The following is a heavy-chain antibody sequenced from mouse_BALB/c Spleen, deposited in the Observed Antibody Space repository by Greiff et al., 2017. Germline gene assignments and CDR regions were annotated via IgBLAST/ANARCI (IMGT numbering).Heavy chain of an antibody. J-gene: IGHJ2*01. V-gene: IGHV3-8*02. Sequence: EVQVVESGPSLVKPSQTLSLTCSVTGDSITSGYWNWIRKFPGNKLEYMGYISYSGSTYYNPSLKSRISITRDTSKNQYYLQLNSVTTEDTATYYCARYNYGSSYDFDYWGQGTTLTVSS. CDR3: ARYNYGSSYDFDY. CDR2: ISYSGST. CDR1: GDSITSGY. D-gene: IGHD1-1*01.